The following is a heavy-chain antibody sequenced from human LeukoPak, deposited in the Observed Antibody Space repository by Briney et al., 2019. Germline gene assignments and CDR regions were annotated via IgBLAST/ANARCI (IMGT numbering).Heavy chain of an antibody. D-gene: IGHD2-2*01. CDR3: ARAKYASAGFDS. J-gene: IGHJ4*02. CDR1: GASISSHY. Sequence: SGTLSLTCTVSGASISSHYWSWIRQTPGEGLEWIGFFYYTGSTNYNPSLKSRVTISVDTSKNQLSLKLNSVTAADTGIYYCARAKYASAGFDSWGQGVLVTVSS. V-gene: IGHV4-59*11. CDR2: FYYTGST.